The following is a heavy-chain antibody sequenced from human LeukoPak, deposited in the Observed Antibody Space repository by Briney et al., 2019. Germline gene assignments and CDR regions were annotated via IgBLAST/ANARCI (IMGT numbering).Heavy chain of an antibody. CDR1: GGSTSSYY. V-gene: IGHV4-4*09. Sequence: SETLSLTCTVSGGSTSSYYWSWIRQPPGKGLEWIGYIYTSGSTNYNPSLKSRVTISVDTSKNQFSLKLSSVTAADTAVYYCARRSRYFDLWGRGTLVTVSS. CDR2: IYTSGST. CDR3: ARRSRYFDL. J-gene: IGHJ2*01.